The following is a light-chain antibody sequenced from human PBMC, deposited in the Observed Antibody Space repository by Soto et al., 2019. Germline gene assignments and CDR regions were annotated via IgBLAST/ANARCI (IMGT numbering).Light chain of an antibody. V-gene: IGKV3-11*01. CDR2: DAS. CDR1: QSVRTY. J-gene: IGKJ5*01. Sequence: ESVRTRSPVNLSLSPGERATLSCRASQSVRTYLAWYQVKPGQAPRLLIYDASNRATGVPARFTGSGSETDFTLTSSSLEPEDLAVYYWQHRMNWPVTFGQGTRVEIK. CDR3: QHRMNWPVT.